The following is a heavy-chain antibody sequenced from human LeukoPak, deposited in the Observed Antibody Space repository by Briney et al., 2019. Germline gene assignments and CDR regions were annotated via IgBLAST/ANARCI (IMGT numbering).Heavy chain of an antibody. V-gene: IGHV3-15*07. CDR3: STLTSRGLSDS. CDR2: IKSKADGETI. D-gene: IGHD1-20*01. CDR1: GFTFTNAW. Sequence: GGSLRLSCAASGFTFTNAWMNWVRQAPGKGLEWVGRIKSKADGETIDYAAPVKGRFTFSRDDSKNMLYLQMNSLKSEDSAVYYCSTLTSRGLSDSWGQGTLVTVSS. J-gene: IGHJ4*02.